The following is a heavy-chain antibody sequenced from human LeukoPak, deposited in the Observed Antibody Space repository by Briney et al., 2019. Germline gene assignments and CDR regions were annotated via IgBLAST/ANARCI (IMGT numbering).Heavy chain of an antibody. CDR2: IYYSGST. CDR1: GGSISTYH. CDR3: ARSQYYYDSSGYYPRRYYFDY. J-gene: IGHJ4*02. V-gene: IGHV4-59*01. Sequence: SETLSLTCTVSGGSISTYHWSWIRQPPGKGLEWIGYIYYSGSTNYNPSLKSRVTMSVDTSKNQFSLKLSSVTAADTAVYYCARSQYYYDSSGYYPRRYYFDYWGQGTLVTVSS. D-gene: IGHD3-22*01.